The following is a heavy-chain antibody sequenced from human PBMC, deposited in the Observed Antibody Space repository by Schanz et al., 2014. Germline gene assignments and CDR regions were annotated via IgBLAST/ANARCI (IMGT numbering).Heavy chain of an antibody. CDR2: ISAYNGNT. Sequence: QVQLVQSGAEVKKPGASVKVSCKASGYTFTSYGINWVRQAPGQGLEWMGWISAYNGNTNYAQKLQGRVTMTTDTSTSTAYMELRNLRSDDTAVYYCARDHVATTDYDYFFYYLDVWATGITVIVSS. D-gene: IGHD1-1*01. J-gene: IGHJ6*03. CDR3: ARDHVATTDYDYFFYYLDV. CDR1: GYTFTSYG. V-gene: IGHV1-18*01.